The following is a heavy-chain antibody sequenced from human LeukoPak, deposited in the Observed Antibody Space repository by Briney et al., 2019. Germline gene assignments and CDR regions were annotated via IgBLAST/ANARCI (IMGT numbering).Heavy chain of an antibody. J-gene: IGHJ1*01. D-gene: IGHD3-22*01. V-gene: IGHV3-23*01. CDR1: GFTFSIYA. CDR2: ISGSGGTA. Sequence: GGSLRLSCAASGFTFSIYAMSWVRQAPGEGLEWVSAISGSGGTAYYADSVKGRFTISRDNSKNTLYLQMNSLRAEDTAVYYCARDCSKYYYDGSGYYCGEYFQHWGQGTLVTVSS. CDR3: ARDCSKYYYDGSGYYCGEYFQH.